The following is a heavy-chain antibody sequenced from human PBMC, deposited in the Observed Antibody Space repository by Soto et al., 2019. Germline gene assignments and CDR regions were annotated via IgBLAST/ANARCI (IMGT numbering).Heavy chain of an antibody. Sequence: SETLSLTCTVSGGSISSGGYYWSWIRQHPGKVLEWIVYIYYSGSTYYNASLKSRVTISLDTSNNQFSLKLSAVTSADTAVYYXARGSTVDLWRGLIVDYWGQGTLVTVSS. CDR1: GGSISSGGYY. J-gene: IGHJ4*02. CDR3: ARGSTVDLWRGLIVDY. D-gene: IGHD3-3*01. CDR2: IYYSGST. V-gene: IGHV4-31*03.